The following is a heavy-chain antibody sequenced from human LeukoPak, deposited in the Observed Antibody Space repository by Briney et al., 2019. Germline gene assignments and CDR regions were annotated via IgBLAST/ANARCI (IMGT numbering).Heavy chain of an antibody. J-gene: IGHJ4*02. Sequence: SETLSLTCTVSGGSISSYYWSWIRQPPGKGLEWIGYIYYSGSTNYNPSLKSRVTISVDTSKNQLSLKLSSVTAADTAVYYCARQGMGYDILTGYYNPGLFDYWGQGTLVTVSS. CDR2: IYYSGST. CDR1: GGSISSYY. CDR3: ARQGMGYDILTGYYNPGLFDY. D-gene: IGHD3-9*01. V-gene: IGHV4-59*08.